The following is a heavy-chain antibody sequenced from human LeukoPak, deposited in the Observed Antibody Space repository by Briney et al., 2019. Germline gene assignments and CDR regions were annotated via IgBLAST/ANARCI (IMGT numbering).Heavy chain of an antibody. V-gene: IGHV5-51*01. CDR1: GYSFTSYW. Sequence: GGSLKISCKGSGYSFTSYWMGGGGRGPGKGGGWRGRINPGDSDTRYSPSFQGQVTISADKSISTAYLQWSSLKASDTAMYYCARQRYCSSTSCSIDAFVIWGQGTMVTVSS. CDR3: ARQRYCSSTSCSIDAFVI. CDR2: INPGDSDT. J-gene: IGHJ3*02. D-gene: IGHD2-2*01.